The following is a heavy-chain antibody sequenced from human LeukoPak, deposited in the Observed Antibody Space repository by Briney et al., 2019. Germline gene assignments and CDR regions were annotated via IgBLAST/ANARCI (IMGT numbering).Heavy chain of an antibody. D-gene: IGHD3-10*01. Sequence: GGSLRLSCAASGFTVSSNYMSWVRQAPGKGLEWVSVIYSGGSTYYADSVKGRSTISRDNSKNTPYLQMNSLRAEDTAVYYCARVLWPSFDYWGQGTLVTVSS. V-gene: IGHV3-53*01. J-gene: IGHJ4*02. CDR3: ARVLWPSFDY. CDR1: GFTVSSNY. CDR2: IYSGGST.